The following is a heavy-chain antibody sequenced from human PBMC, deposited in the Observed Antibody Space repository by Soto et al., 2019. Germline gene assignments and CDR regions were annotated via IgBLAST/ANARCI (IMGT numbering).Heavy chain of an antibody. Sequence: EVQLVESGGGLVKPGGSLRLSCAASGFTFSSYSMNWVRQAPGKGLEWVSSISSSSSYIYYADSVKGRFTISRDNAKNSLYLQMNSMRAEDTAVYYCARDPKLGYCIGGSCYLVASWFDPWGQGTLVTVSS. CDR1: GFTFSSYS. CDR2: ISSSSSYI. V-gene: IGHV3-21*01. CDR3: ARDPKLGYCIGGSCYLVASWFDP. D-gene: IGHD2-15*01. J-gene: IGHJ5*02.